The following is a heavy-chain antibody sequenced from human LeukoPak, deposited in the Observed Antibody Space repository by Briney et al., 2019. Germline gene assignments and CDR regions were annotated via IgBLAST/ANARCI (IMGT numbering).Heavy chain of an antibody. Sequence: SETLSLTCAVYGGSSSGYYWSWIRQPPGKGLEWIGEINHSGSTNYNPSLKSRVTISVDTSKNQFSLKLSSVTAADTAVYYCARAKLGYSSGRNWFDPWGQGTLVTVSS. D-gene: IGHD6-19*01. J-gene: IGHJ5*02. CDR2: INHSGST. CDR1: GGSSSGYY. V-gene: IGHV4-34*01. CDR3: ARAKLGYSSGRNWFDP.